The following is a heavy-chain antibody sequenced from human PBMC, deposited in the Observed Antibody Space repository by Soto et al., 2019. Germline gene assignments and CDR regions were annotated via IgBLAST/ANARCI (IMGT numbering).Heavy chain of an antibody. V-gene: IGHV3-48*01. J-gene: IGHJ4*02. CDR2: ISSSSSTI. Sequence: EVQLVESGGGLVQPGGSLRLSCAASGFTFSSYSMNWVRQAPGKGLEWVSYISSSSSTIYYADSVKGRFTISRDNAKNSLYLQMNSLRAEDKAVYYCARAATVYYFDYWGQGTLVTVSS. CDR3: ARAATVYYFDY. CDR1: GFTFSSYS. D-gene: IGHD4-17*01.